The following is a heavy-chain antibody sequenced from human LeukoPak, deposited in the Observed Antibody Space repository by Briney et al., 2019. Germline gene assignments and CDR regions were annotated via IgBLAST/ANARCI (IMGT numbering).Heavy chain of an antibody. CDR3: ARVRDSSGYIEF. CDR1: GGSFSGYY. D-gene: IGHD3-22*01. CDR2: INHSGST. Sequence: PSETLSLTRAVYGGSFSGYYWSWIRQPPGKGLEWIGEINHSGSTNYNPSLKSRVTISVDTSKNQFSPKLSSVTAADTAVYYCARVRDSSGYIEFWGQGTLVTVSS. V-gene: IGHV4-34*01. J-gene: IGHJ4*02.